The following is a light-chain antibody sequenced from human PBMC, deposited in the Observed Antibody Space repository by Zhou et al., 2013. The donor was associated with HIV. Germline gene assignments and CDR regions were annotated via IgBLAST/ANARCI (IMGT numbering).Light chain of an antibody. CDR1: QNIRNF. J-gene: IGKJ1*01. Sequence: DIQMTQSPSSLSASVGDRVTITCQASQNIRNFVTWLQQRPGQGPKVLIYGASNLEGGVPSRFSGSGSGRHFTLTISSLQPDDFATYFCHQYDRLPWTFGQGT. CDR2: GAS. CDR3: HQYDRLPWT. V-gene: IGKV1-33*01.